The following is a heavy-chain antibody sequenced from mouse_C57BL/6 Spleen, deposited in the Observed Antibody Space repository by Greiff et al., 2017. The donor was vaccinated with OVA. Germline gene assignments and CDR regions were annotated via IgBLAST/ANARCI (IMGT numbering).Heavy chain of an antibody. J-gene: IGHJ4*01. V-gene: IGHV5-4*01. CDR3: ARDRPGLDYAMDY. D-gene: IGHD3-3*01. CDR1: GFTFSSYA. CDR2: ISDGGSYT. Sequence: EVKLMESGGGLVKPGGSLKLSCAASGFTFSSYAMSWVRQTPEKRLEWVATISDGGSYTYYPDNVKGRFTISRDNAKNNLYLQMSHLKSEDTAMYYCARDRPGLDYAMDYWGQGTSVTVSS.